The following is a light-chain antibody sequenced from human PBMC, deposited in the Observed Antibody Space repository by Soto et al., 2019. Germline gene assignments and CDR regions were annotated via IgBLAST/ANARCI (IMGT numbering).Light chain of an antibody. V-gene: IGKV1-39*01. CDR3: QQSYSTPPT. J-gene: IGKJ5*01. CDR1: QDISNY. Sequence: DIQMTQSPSSLSASVGDRVTITCQASQDISNYLNWYQHKLGKTPKLLIYEASNLETGVPSRFSGSGSGTDFTLTISSLQPEDFATYYCQQSYSTPPTFGQGTRLEIK. CDR2: EAS.